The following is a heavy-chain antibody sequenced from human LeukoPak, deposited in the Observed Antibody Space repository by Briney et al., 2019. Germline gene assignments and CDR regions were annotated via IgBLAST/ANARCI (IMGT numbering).Heavy chain of an antibody. CDR3: ARGYYSSSRIDY. Sequence: GGSLRLSCAASGFPFSNYWMHWVRQAPGKGLVWVSRVNRDGSTTNYADSVKGRFTISRDNAENTLYMRMNSLRPEDTAVYYCARGYYSSSRIDYWGQGTLVTVSS. CDR1: GFPFSNYW. CDR2: VNRDGSTT. J-gene: IGHJ4*02. D-gene: IGHD6-13*01. V-gene: IGHV3-74*01.